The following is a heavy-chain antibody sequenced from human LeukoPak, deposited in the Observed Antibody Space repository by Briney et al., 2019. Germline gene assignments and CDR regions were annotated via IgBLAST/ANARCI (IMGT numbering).Heavy chain of an antibody. CDR3: AREMPAAAGSGAFDI. CDR2: ISPYNDNT. CDR1: GYTFTTYG. D-gene: IGHD6-13*01. Sequence: ASVKVSCKASGYTFTTYGIVWLRQAPGEGIQWMGWISPYNDNTKYAQKLQGRVTMTADTSTSTAYMDLRSLRSDDTAVYYCAREMPAAAGSGAFDIWGQGTMVTVSS. J-gene: IGHJ3*02. V-gene: IGHV1-18*01.